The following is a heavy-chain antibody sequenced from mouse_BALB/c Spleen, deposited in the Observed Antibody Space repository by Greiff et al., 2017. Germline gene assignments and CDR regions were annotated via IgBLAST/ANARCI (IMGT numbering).Heavy chain of an antibody. CDR1: GYSITSGYY. D-gene: IGHD2-14*01. J-gene: IGHJ3*01. CDR3: ARDRYDGRKSFPY. CDR2: ISYDGSN. V-gene: IGHV3-6*02. Sequence: LQESGPGLVKPSQSLSLTCSVTGYSITSGYYWNWIRQFPGNKLEWMGYISYDGSNNYNPSLKNRISITRDTSKNQFFLKLNSVTTEDTATYYCARDRYDGRKSFPYWGQGTLVTVSA.